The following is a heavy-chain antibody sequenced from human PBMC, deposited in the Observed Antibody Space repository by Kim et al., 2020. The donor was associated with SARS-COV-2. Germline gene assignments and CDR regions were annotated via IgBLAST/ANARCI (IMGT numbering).Heavy chain of an antibody. J-gene: IGHJ4*02. CDR1: GFTFSSYG. V-gene: IGHV3-30*18. CDR3: AKGHYDSSGLDY. D-gene: IGHD3-22*01. Sequence: GGSLRLSCAASGFTFSSYGMHWVRQAPGKGLEWVAVISYDGSNKYYADSVKGRFTISRDNSKNTLYLQMNSLRAEDTAVYYCAKGHYDSSGLDYWGQETL. CDR2: ISYDGSNK.